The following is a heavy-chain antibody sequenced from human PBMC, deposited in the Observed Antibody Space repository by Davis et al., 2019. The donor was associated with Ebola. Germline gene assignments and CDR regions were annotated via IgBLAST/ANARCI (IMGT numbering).Heavy chain of an antibody. CDR1: GFTFTRYW. J-gene: IGHJ2*01. Sequence: HTGGSLRLSCAASGFTFTRYWMSWVRQVPGKGLVWVSRINTSGTTTTYADSVKGRFTISRDNAKNSLYLQMNSLRAEDTAVYYCARDYPDYGGNYWYFDLWGRGTLVTVSS. V-gene: IGHV3-74*01. CDR2: INTSGTTT. D-gene: IGHD4-23*01. CDR3: ARDYPDYGGNYWYFDL.